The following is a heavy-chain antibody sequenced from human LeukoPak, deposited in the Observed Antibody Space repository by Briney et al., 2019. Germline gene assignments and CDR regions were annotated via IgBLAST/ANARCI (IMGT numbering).Heavy chain of an antibody. V-gene: IGHV3-21*01. CDR1: GFTFSDYS. CDR3: ARLSGCGSYTGIYYFNY. D-gene: IGHD3-10*01. J-gene: IGHJ4*02. Sequence: GGSLRLSCAASGFTFSDYSMNWVRLAPGRGLEWVSSISSNSTYISYADSVKGRFTISRDNAKNSLYLQMNSMRADDTAVYYCARLSGCGSYTGIYYFNYWGQGTLVTVSS. CDR2: ISSNSTYI.